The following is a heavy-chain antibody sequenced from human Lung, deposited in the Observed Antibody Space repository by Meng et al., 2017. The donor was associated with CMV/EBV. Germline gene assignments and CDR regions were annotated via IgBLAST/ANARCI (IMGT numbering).Heavy chain of an antibody. Sequence: LTXAASGFTFSSYAMHWVRQAPGKGLEWVAVISYDGSNKYYADSVKGRFTISRDNSKNTPYLQMNNLRAEDTAVYYCARDRTAGLWFGELVYGPDLGYWGQGTXVTVAS. D-gene: IGHD3-10*01. CDR1: GFTFSSYA. CDR2: ISYDGSNK. V-gene: IGHV3-30*04. J-gene: IGHJ4*02. CDR3: ARDRTAGLWFGELVYGPDLGY.